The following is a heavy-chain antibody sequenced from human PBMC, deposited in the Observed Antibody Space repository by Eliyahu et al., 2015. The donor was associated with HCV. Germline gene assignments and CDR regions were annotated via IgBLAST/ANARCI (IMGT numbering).Heavy chain of an antibody. CDR3: ARDHISYNYFGLDV. V-gene: IGHV3-23*01. Sequence: EVQLLESGGGLVQPGGSXXXXCXASGFSFSSFAMXWVRQPPGKGLEWISAITISGDTTFYADSVKGRLTISRDNSKNTVYLQMNILRAEDTAVYYCARDHISYNYFGLDVWGQGTTVSVSS. CDR1: GFSFSSFA. J-gene: IGHJ6*02. D-gene: IGHD2-21*01. CDR2: ITISGDTT.